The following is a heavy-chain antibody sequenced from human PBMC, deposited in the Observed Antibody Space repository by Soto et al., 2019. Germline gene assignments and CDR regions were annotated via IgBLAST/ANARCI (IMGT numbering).Heavy chain of an antibody. CDR1: GFTFSSYS. CDR3: ARDLPPDIVVVSPYDAFDI. V-gene: IGHV3-48*01. J-gene: IGHJ3*02. Sequence: TGGSLRLSCAASGFTFSSYSMNWVRQAPGKGLEWVSYISSSSSTIYYADSVKGRFTISRDNAKNSLYLQMNSLRAEDTAVYYCARDLPPDIVVVSPYDAFDIWGQGTMVTVSS. CDR2: ISSSSSTI. D-gene: IGHD2-2*01.